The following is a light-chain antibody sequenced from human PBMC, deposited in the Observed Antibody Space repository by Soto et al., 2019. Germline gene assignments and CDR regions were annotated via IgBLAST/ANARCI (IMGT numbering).Light chain of an antibody. J-gene: IGKJ4*01. CDR1: QDINSY. V-gene: IGKV1-39*01. CDR3: QQSFITPFS. CDR2: AAS. Sequence: DIQMTQFPSSLSASVGDRITITCRANQDINSYVNWYLLKPGKAADLLIYAASSLQSAVPSRYSGSGSGTDFTLTIRTLQPQHSATDFCQQSFITPFSFGSGTKVEIK.